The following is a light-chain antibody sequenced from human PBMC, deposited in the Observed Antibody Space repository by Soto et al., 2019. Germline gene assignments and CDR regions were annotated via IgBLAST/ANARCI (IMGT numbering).Light chain of an antibody. CDR2: AAS. CDR1: QTVRSN. J-gene: IGKJ2*01. Sequence: DIQMTQSPSSLSASVGDRVTITCRARQTVRSNLNWYQQKPGKVPELLIYAASTLQPGVPSRFRGSGSGTDFTLTVSSLQPEDFATYHCQQTFTRPYTFGQGTKLEIE. CDR3: QQTFTRPYT. V-gene: IGKV1-39*01.